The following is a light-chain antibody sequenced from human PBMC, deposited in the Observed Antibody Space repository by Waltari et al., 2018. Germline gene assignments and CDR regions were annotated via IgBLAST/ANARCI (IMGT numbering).Light chain of an antibody. Sequence: QPASVSGSPGQSITISCTGTSSDVGGYNYVSWYQQHPGKAPKLMIYEVSNRPSGVSNRFSGSKSGNTASLTISGLQAEDEADYYCSSYTSSSTLVFGGGTKLTVL. CDR2: EVS. CDR3: SSYTSSSTLV. J-gene: IGLJ3*02. CDR1: SSDVGGYNY. V-gene: IGLV2-14*01.